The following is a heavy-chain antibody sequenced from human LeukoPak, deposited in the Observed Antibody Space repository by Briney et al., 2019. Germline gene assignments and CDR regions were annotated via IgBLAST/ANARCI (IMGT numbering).Heavy chain of an antibody. V-gene: IGHV1-8*01. J-gene: IGHJ4*02. CDR1: GYTFITWD. Sequence: GASVNVCFKSSGYTFITWDSNWVGQATGQGLEWMGWMNPNSGNTGFAHKFQGRVTMTRDTSINTAYMELSSLKSEDTAVYYCARVLGSISHGGQGTLVTVSS. D-gene: IGHD1-1*01. CDR3: ARVLGSISH. CDR2: MNPNSGNT.